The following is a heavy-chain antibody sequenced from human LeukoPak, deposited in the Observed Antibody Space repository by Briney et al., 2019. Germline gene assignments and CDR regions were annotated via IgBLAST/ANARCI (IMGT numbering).Heavy chain of an antibody. CDR2: ISFDGSNK. J-gene: IGHJ4*02. V-gene: IGHV3-30*14. CDR3: ARVGEGAAKD. CDR1: GFSFSSYA. Sequence: GRSLRLSCAASGFSFSSYAMHWVRQAPGKGLEWVAVISFDGSNKYNADSVKGRFTISSDNSKNTLYLQMNSLRVEDTAVYYCARVGEGAAKDWGQGTLVTVSS. D-gene: IGHD1-26*01.